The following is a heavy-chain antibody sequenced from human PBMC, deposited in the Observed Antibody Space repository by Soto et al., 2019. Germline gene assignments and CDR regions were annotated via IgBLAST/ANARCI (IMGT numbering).Heavy chain of an antibody. CDR2: IRSKAYGGTT. D-gene: IGHD3-3*01. CDR3: TREVLETYYDFWSGYYDYYYYYYMDV. Sequence: PGGSLRLSCTASGFTFGDYAMSWFRQAPGKGLEWVGFIRSKAYGGTTEYAASVKGRFTISRDDSKSIAYLQMNSLKTEDTAVYYCTREVLETYYDFWSGYYDYYYYYYMDVWGKGTTVTVSS. J-gene: IGHJ6*03. CDR1: GFTFGDYA. V-gene: IGHV3-49*03.